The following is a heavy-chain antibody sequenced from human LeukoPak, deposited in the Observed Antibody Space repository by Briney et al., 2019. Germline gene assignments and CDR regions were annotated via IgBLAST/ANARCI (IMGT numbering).Heavy chain of an antibody. CDR2: IDPSNSYT. Sequence: GSLRVSCKGSGYNFTNYWISWVRQVPGEGLGWVGGIDPSNSYTNYSPPFQGHVTISADRSISTAYLQWNSLKASDTAMYYCARHADYHILTGFDYWGQGTLVTVS. J-gene: IGHJ4*02. D-gene: IGHD3-9*01. V-gene: IGHV5-10-1*01. CDR3: ARHADYHILTGFDY. CDR1: GYNFTNYW.